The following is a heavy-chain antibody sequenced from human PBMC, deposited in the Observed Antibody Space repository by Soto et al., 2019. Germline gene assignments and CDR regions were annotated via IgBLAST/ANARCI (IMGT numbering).Heavy chain of an antibody. D-gene: IGHD2-2*01. Sequence: ASVKVSCKASGYTFTSYYMHWVRQSPGQGLEWMGIINPSGGSTSYARKFQGRVTMTRDTSTSTVYMELSSLRSEDTAVYYCARDRFYCSSTSCYYKNWFDPWGQGTLVTVSS. CDR2: INPSGGST. J-gene: IGHJ5*02. CDR1: GYTFTSYY. V-gene: IGHV1-46*03. CDR3: ARDRFYCSSTSCYYKNWFDP.